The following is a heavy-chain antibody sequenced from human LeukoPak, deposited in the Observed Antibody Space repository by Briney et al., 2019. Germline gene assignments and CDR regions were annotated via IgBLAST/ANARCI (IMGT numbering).Heavy chain of an antibody. D-gene: IGHD5-18*01. CDR1: GYTFGSYD. CDR2: TNANSGKT. Sequence: GASVKGSCTASGYTFGSYDINWVRQATGQGLEWVGWTNANSGKTGYAQNFQGRVTMTTDTSISTAYMELSSLRSEDTAVYFCARYLSRSYRLDYWGQGTLVTVSS. V-gene: IGHV1-8*01. CDR3: ARYLSRSYRLDY. J-gene: IGHJ4*02.